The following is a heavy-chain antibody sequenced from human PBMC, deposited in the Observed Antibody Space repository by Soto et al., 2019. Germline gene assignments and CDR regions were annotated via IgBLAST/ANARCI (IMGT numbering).Heavy chain of an antibody. CDR2: IIPIFGTA. J-gene: IGHJ4*02. V-gene: IGHV1-69*06. D-gene: IGHD3-22*01. CDR3: AREDYYDSSGYYHD. CDR1: GGTFSSYA. Sequence: ASVKVSCKASGGTFSSYAISWVRQAPGQGLEWMGGIIPIFGTANYAQKFQGRVTVTADKSTSTAYMELSSLRSEDTAVYYCAREDYYDSSGYYHDWGQGTLVTVSS.